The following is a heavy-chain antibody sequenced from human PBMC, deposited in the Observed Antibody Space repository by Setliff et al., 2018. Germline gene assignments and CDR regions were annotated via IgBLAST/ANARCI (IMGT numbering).Heavy chain of an antibody. V-gene: IGHV3-23*01. CDR1: GFTFSSYA. J-gene: IGHJ4*02. CDR3: VRGLPFDY. Sequence: PGGSLRLSCAASGFTFSSYAMSWVRQAPGKGLEWVSAISGSGVSTYYTDSVKGRFTISRDNSKNTLYLQLNSLRAEDTAVYYCVRGLPFDYWGQGTLVTVSS. CDR2: ISGSGVST.